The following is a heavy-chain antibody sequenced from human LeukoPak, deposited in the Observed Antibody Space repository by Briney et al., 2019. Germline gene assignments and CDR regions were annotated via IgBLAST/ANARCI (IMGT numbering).Heavy chain of an antibody. CDR2: INPNSGGT. J-gene: IGHJ4*02. CDR1: GYTFTGYY. Sequence: ASVKVSCKASGYTFTGYYMHWVRQAPGQGLEWMGWINPNSGGTNYAQKLQGRVTMTTDTSTSTAYMELGSLRSDDTAVYYCARDGASGSSRFVDYWGQGTLVTVSS. CDR3: ARDGASGSSRFVDY. D-gene: IGHD1-26*01. V-gene: IGHV1-2*02.